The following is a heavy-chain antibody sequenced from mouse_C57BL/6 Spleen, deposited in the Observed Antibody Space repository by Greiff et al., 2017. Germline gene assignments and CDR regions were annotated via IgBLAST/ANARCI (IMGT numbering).Heavy chain of an antibody. CDR2: INPGSGGT. CDR1: GYAFTNYL. J-gene: IGHJ1*03. D-gene: IGHD1-1*01. V-gene: IGHV1-54*01. CDR3: ARGGFITPYLDV. Sequence: VKLMESGAELVRPGTSVKVSCKASGYAFTNYLIEWVKQRPGQGLEWIGVINPGSGGTNYNEKFKGKATLTADKSSSTAYMQLSSLTSEDSAVYFCARGGFITPYLDVWGTGTTVTVSS.